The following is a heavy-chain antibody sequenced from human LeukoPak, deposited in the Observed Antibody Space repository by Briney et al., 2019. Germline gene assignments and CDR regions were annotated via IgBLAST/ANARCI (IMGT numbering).Heavy chain of an antibody. CDR2: ISWDGGST. CDR1: GFTFEDYT. D-gene: IGHD3-10*01. J-gene: IGHJ4*02. CDR3: AKDMSPMIRGITSDY. Sequence: PGGSLRLSCAASGFTFEDYTMHWVRQSPGKRLEWVSLISWDGGSTYYADSVKGRFTISRDNAKNSLYLQMNSLRPEDTALYYCAKDMSPMIRGITSDYWGQGTLVTVSS. V-gene: IGHV3-43*01.